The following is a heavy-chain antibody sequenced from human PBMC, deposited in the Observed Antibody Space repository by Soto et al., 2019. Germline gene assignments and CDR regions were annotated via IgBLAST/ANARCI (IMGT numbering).Heavy chain of an antibody. CDR3: AKDRDGYSYGTPDY. Sequence: GGSLRLSCAASGFTFSTYGMHWVRQAPGKGLEWVAVISYDGSNKYYADSVKGRFTISRDNSKNTLYLQMNSLSTEDTAVYYCAKDRDGYSYGTPDYWGQGTLVTVSS. D-gene: IGHD5-18*01. V-gene: IGHV3-30*18. J-gene: IGHJ4*02. CDR1: GFTFSTYG. CDR2: ISYDGSNK.